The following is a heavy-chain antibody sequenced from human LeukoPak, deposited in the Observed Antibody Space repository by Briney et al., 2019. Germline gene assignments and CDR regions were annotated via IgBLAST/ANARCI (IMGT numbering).Heavy chain of an antibody. V-gene: IGHV3-23*01. D-gene: IGHD3-3*01. Sequence: GSLRLSCAASGFTFSSYAMSWVRQAPGKGLVWVSAISGSGGSTYYADSVKGRFTISRDNSKNTLYLQMNSLRAEDTAVYYCAKDVDFWSGYYTFDYWGQGTLVTVSS. J-gene: IGHJ4*02. CDR2: ISGSGGST. CDR1: GFTFSSYA. CDR3: AKDVDFWSGYYTFDY.